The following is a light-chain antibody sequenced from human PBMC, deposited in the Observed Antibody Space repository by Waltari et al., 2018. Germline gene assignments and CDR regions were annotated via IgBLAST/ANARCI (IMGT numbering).Light chain of an antibody. V-gene: IGKV1-39*01. Sequence: DVQMTQSPSSLSASVGDRVTITCRASQIISSYLNWYQQTPGKAPKLLIYAASSLQSGVPSRFSGSGSGTDFTLTISSLQPEDFATYYCQQSYSTPPTFGQGTKVEIK. CDR1: QIISSY. CDR2: AAS. CDR3: QQSYSTPPT. J-gene: IGKJ1*01.